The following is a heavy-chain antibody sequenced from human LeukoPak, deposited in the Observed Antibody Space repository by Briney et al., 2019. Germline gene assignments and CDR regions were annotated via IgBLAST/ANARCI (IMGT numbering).Heavy chain of an antibody. D-gene: IGHD3-22*01. Sequence: PSETLSLTCAVYGGSFSGYYWSWIRQPPGKGLEWIGEINHSGSTNYNPSLKSRVTISVDTSKNQFSLNLSSVTAADTAVYYCARDRAHHYDSSGYHGAFDIWGQGTMVTVSS. CDR1: GGSFSGYY. J-gene: IGHJ3*02. V-gene: IGHV4-34*01. CDR3: ARDRAHHYDSSGYHGAFDI. CDR2: INHSGST.